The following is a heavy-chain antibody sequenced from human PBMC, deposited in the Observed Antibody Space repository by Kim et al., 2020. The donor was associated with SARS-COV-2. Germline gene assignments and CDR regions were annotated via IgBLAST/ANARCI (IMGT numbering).Heavy chain of an antibody. V-gene: IGHV4-31*03. CDR3: ARAVSLAVAGTRDYYYNGMDV. CDR1: GGSISSGDYY. D-gene: IGHD6-19*01. Sequence: SETLSLTCTVSGGSISSGDYYWNWIRQHPGKGLEWIGYIYYSGSTYYNPSLKSRVTISVDTSKNQFSLKLSSVTAADTAVYYCARAVSLAVAGTRDYYYNGMDVWGQGTTVTVSS. CDR2: IYYSGST. J-gene: IGHJ6*02.